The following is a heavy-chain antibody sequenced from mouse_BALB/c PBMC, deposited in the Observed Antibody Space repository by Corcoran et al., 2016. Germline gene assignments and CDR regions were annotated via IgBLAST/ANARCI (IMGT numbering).Heavy chain of an antibody. V-gene: IGHV3-6*02. CDR1: GYSITSGYY. CDR2: ISYDGSN. CDR3: ASYYGNYYAMDY. J-gene: IGHJ4*01. D-gene: IGHD2-1*01. Sequence: DVQLQESGPGLVKPSQSLSLTCSVTGYSITSGYYWNWIRQFPGNKLEWMGYISYDGSNNYNPSLKNRISIIRDTSKNQFFLKLNSVTTEDTATYYCASYYGNYYAMDYWGQGTSVTVSS.